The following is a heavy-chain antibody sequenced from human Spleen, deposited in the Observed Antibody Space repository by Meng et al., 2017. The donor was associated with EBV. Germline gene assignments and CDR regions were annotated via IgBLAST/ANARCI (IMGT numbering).Heavy chain of an antibody. J-gene: IGHJ4*02. D-gene: IGHD6-19*01. CDR3: AKERGITVDYYFDS. Sequence: GRGLLQPPETLCLTCGAYGGSFSGYYWSWFRQAPGNGLELVSLITWDGSGTFYADSVKGRFSISRDNSKNSVYLQMSSLRPEDTALYYCAKERGITVDYYFDSWGQGTLVTVSS. CDR2: ITWDGSGT. V-gene: IGHV3-43D*03. CDR1: GGSFSGYY.